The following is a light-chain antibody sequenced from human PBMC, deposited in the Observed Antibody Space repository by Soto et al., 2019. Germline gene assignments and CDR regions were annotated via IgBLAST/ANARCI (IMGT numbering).Light chain of an antibody. V-gene: IGKV3-11*01. CDR2: DAS. CDR3: QQRSNWPPT. Sequence: EIVLTQSPATLSLSPGERATLSCRASQSVSSYLAWYQQKPGQAPGLLIYDASNRATGIPARFSGSGSGTDSTLTISGLEPEDFAVYYCQQRSNWPPTFGQGTKVDIK. J-gene: IGKJ1*01. CDR1: QSVSSY.